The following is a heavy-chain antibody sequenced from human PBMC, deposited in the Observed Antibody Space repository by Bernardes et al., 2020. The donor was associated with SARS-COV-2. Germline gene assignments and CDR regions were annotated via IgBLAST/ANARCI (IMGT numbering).Heavy chain of an antibody. CDR3: ARKENGDYASFNY. Sequence: SETLSLTCSVSGGSFSRYYWSWIRQPPGKGLEWIGYIYYTGSTKYNPSLKSRVTISVDTSKNQFSLKLSSVTAADTAVYYCARKENGDYASFNYWGQGTLVTVSS. CDR2: IYYTGST. V-gene: IGHV4-59*01. J-gene: IGHJ4*02. CDR1: GGSFSRYY. D-gene: IGHD4-17*01.